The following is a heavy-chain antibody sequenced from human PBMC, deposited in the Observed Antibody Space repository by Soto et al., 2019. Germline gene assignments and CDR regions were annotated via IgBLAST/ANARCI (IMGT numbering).Heavy chain of an antibody. CDR2: ISQSDDTT. CDR1: GFTFSRYA. J-gene: IGHJ4*02. D-gene: IGHD4-17*01. CDR3: AKGYGDSDS. Sequence: VQLLESGGDLVQPGGSLRLSCATSGFTFSRYAMTWVRQAPGRGLEWVSSISQSDDTTYYAASVKGRFTISRDITKSTLYLQMSGLRAEDTAVYYCAKGYGDSDSWGQGTPVTVSS. V-gene: IGHV3-23*01.